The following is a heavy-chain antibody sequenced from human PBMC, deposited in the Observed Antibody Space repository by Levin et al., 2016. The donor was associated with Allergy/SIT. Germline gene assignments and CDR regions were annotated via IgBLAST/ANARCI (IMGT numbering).Heavy chain of an antibody. CDR2: ISWDGSIT. CDR3: AKGGRVLAIPLADY. V-gene: IGHV3-43*01. D-gene: IGHD5-12*01. Sequence: GGSLRLSCAASGFTFDDYTMHWVRQAPGKGLEWVSLISWDGSITYYADSVKGRFTISRDNSKNSLYLQMNSLRTEDTALYYCAKGGRVLAIPLADYGGQGTLVTVSS. J-gene: IGHJ4*02. CDR1: GFTFDDYT.